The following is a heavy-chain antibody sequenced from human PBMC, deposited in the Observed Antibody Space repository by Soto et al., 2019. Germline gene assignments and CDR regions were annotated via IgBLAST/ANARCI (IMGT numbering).Heavy chain of an antibody. CDR3: AGEGVWQQLVGGGYCYYYMDV. D-gene: IGHD6-13*01. CDR1: GDSVSSNSAA. V-gene: IGHV6-1*01. J-gene: IGHJ6*03. Sequence: SETLSLTCAISGDSVSSNSAAWNWIRQSPSRGLEWLGRTYYRSKWYNDYAVSVKSRITINPDTSKNQFSLQLNSVTPEGTAVYDCAGEGVWQQLVGGGYCYYYMDVWGKGTTVTVSS. CDR2: TYYRSKWYN.